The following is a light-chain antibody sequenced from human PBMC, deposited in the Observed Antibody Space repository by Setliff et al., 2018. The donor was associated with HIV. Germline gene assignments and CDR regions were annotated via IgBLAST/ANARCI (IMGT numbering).Light chain of an antibody. CDR2: DVS. CDR3: SSYTSSSTVV. CDR1: SSDVGGYNY. J-gene: IGLJ2*01. Sequence: QSALTQPASVSGSPGQSITISCTGTSSDVGGYNYVSWYQQHPGKAPKLTIYDVSKRPSGVSNRFSGSKSGNTASLTISGLQAEDEADYYCSSYTSSSTVVFGGGTK. V-gene: IGLV2-14*01.